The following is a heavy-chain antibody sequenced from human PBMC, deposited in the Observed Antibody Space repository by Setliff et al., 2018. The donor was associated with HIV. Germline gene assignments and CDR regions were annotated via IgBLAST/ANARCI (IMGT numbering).Heavy chain of an antibody. Sequence: SETLSFTCTVSGGSISSGDYYWSWIRQPPGKGLEWIGNIYDSESTYYNPSLKSRVTISVDTSKNHFSLKLNSVTAADTAVYYCARAPGPYGDYNWFDPWGQGALVTVSS. V-gene: IGHV4-30-4*08. D-gene: IGHD4-17*01. J-gene: IGHJ5*02. CDR1: GGSISSGDYY. CDR2: IYDSEST. CDR3: ARAPGPYGDYNWFDP.